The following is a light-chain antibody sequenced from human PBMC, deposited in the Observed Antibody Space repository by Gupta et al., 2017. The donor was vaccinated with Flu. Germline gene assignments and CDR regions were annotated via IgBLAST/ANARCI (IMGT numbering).Light chain of an antibody. CDR1: QSISSY. CDR2: AAS. J-gene: IGKJ2*03. V-gene: IGKV1-39*01. CDR3: QQSYSTPYS. Sequence: DIQMTQSPSSLSASVGDRVTITCRASQSISSYLNWYQQKPGKAPKLLIYAASSLQSGVPSRFSGSGSGKDFTLTISSVQQEVFANYYCQQSYSTPYSFGQGTKLEIK.